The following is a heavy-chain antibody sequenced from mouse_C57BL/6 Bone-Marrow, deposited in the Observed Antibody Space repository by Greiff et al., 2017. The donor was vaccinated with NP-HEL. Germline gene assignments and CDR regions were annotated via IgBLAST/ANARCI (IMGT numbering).Heavy chain of an antibody. D-gene: IGHD2-4*01. Sequence: EVKLMESGGGLVQPGSSLSLSCAASGFTFTDYYMSWVRQPPGKALEWLGFIRNKANGYTTEYSVSVKGRFTISRDNSQSILYLQMNALRAEDRATYYCARYIDYDDNRWYFDVWGTGTTVTVSS. CDR3: ARYIDYDDNRWYFDV. V-gene: IGHV7-3*01. CDR1: GFTFTDYY. J-gene: IGHJ1*03. CDR2: IRNKANGYTT.